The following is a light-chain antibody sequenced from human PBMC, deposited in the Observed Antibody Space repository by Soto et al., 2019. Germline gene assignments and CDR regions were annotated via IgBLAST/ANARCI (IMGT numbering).Light chain of an antibody. V-gene: IGLV1-44*01. CDR3: AAWDDSLNGPGYV. CDR2: SNN. J-gene: IGLJ1*01. CDR1: SSNIGSNT. Sequence: SLLTQPPSASGTPGQMVTISCSGSSSNIGSNTVNWYQQLPGTAPKLLIYSNNQRPSGVPDRFSGSKSGTSASLAISGLQSEDEADYYCAAWDDSLNGPGYVFGTGTKVTV.